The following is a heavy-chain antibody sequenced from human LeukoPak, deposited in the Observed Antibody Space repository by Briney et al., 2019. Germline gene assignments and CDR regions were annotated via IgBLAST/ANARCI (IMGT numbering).Heavy chain of an antibody. CDR1: GFTFSPYW. Sequence: GGSLRLSCAASGFTFSPYWMSWIRQAPGKGLEWVATINRDGRVQYYVDSVKGRFSISKDNARNSLYLQMYSLRAEDTAVYYCARGSYSSFDYWGQGALVTVSS. J-gene: IGHJ4*02. CDR3: ARGSYSSFDY. CDR2: INRDGRVQ. D-gene: IGHD2-21*01. V-gene: IGHV3-7*01.